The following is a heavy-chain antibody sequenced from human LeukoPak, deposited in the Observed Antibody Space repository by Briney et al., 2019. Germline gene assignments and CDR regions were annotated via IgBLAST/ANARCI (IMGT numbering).Heavy chain of an antibody. V-gene: IGHV3-48*02. CDR2: ISSSSSTI. J-gene: IGHJ6*02. Sequence: PGGSLRLSCAASGFTFSSYSMNWVRQAPGKGLEWVSYISSSSSTIYYADSVKGRFTISRDNAKNSLYLQMNSLRDEDTAVYYCARDGGDSSGWYSYYYYGMDVWGQGTTVTVSS. CDR3: ARDGGDSSGWYSYYYYGMDV. D-gene: IGHD6-19*01. CDR1: GFTFSSYS.